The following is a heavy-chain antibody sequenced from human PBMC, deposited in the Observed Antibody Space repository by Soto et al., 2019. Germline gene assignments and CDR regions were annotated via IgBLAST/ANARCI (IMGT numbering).Heavy chain of an antibody. CDR2: IWYDGSNK. CDR3: ARDREAGPYFDY. CDR1: GFTFSSYG. J-gene: IGHJ4*02. V-gene: IGHV3-33*01. D-gene: IGHD6-19*01. Sequence: PGGSLRLSCAASGFTFSSYGMHWVRQAPGKGLEWVAVIWYDGSNKYYADSVKGRFTISRDNSKNTLYLQMNSLRAEDTAVYYCARDREAGPYFDYWGQGTLVTVSS.